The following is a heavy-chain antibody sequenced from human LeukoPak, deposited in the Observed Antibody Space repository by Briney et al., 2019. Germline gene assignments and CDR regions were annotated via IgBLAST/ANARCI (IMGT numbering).Heavy chain of an antibody. CDR2: IYSSGST. CDR3: ARGVAAPGTGGLSWFDP. CDR1: VGSLGSYY. Sequence: PSETLSLTCTVSVGSLGSYYWSWIRQPPGKGLEWIGYIYSSGSTNYNPSLKSRVTISLDTSKNQCSLKLSFVSAADTAVYYCARGVAAPGTGGLSWFDPWGQGTLVTVSS. J-gene: IGHJ5*02. D-gene: IGHD6-13*01. V-gene: IGHV4-59*01.